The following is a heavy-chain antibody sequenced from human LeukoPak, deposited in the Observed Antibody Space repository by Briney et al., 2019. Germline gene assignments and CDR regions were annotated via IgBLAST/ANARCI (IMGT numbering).Heavy chain of an antibody. D-gene: IGHD2-2*01. CDR2: IYYSGST. V-gene: IGHV4-61*01. CDR1: GYSISSGYY. J-gene: IGHJ4*02. CDR3: ARIIPRYCSSTSCYQPLFDY. Sequence: KPSETLSLTCAVSGYSISSGYYWGWLRQPPGKGLEWIGYIYYSGSTNYNPSLKSRVTISVDTSKNQFSLKLSSVTAADTAVYYCARIIPRYCSSTSCYQPLFDYWGQGTLVTVSS.